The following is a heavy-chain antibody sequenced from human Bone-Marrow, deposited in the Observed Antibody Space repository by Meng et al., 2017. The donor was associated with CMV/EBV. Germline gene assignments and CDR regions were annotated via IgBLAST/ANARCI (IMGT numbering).Heavy chain of an antibody. Sequence: GGSLRLSCAASGFTFSGSAMHWVRQASGKGLEWVGRIRSKANSYATAYAASVKGRFTISRDDSKNTAYLQMNSLKTEDTAVYYCTTFVYYAPSSQSYWGQGTLVTVSS. V-gene: IGHV3-73*01. D-gene: IGHD2-2*01. J-gene: IGHJ4*02. CDR2: IRSKANSYAT. CDR3: TTFVYYAPSSQSY. CDR1: GFTFSGSA.